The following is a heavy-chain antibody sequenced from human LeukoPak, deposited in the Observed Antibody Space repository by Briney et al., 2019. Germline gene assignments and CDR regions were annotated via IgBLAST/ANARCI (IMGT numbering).Heavy chain of an antibody. CDR3: ARVDYGDYGFDY. CDR1: GFTVISNT. J-gene: IGHJ4*02. D-gene: IGHD4-17*01. V-gene: IGHV3-66*01. CDR2: IYIGGST. Sequence: GRSPRLSLAAAGFTVISNTMSSVRQAPGEGLEWGSVIYIGGSTYYADSVKGRFTISRDNSKNTLYLQMNSLRAEETAVYYCARVDYGDYGFDYWGQGTLVTVSS.